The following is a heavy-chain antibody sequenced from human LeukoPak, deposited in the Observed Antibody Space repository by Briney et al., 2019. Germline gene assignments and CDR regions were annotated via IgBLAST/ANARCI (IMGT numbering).Heavy chain of an antibody. J-gene: IGHJ4*02. D-gene: IGHD6-13*01. CDR1: GFTFRTYE. CDR2: ISSVGSTR. Sequence: GGSLRLSCAASGFTFRTYEMNWVRQAPGKGLEWVSYISSVGSTRYYADSVRGRFTISRDNAKNSLFLQMNSLRAEDTAVYYCAAGGEAAPGNYFDYWGQGTLVTVSS. CDR3: AAGGEAAPGNYFDY. V-gene: IGHV3-48*03.